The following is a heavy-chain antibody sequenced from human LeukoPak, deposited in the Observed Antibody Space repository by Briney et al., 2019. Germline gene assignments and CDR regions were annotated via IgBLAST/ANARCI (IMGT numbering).Heavy chain of an antibody. V-gene: IGHV4-61*05. Sequence: SETLSLTCTVSGGSISSSSYYWGWIRQPPGKGLEWIGYIYYSGSTNYNPSLKSRVTISVDTSKNQFSLKLSSVTAADTAVYYCARYVDSYGDYEVYAFDIWGQGTMVTVSS. CDR1: GGSISSSSYY. CDR3: ARYVDSYGDYEVYAFDI. CDR2: IYYSGST. J-gene: IGHJ3*02. D-gene: IGHD4-17*01.